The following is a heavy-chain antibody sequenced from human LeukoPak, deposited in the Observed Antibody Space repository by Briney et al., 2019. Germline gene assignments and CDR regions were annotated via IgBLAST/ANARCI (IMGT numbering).Heavy chain of an antibody. CDR3: ARAIVTLSGYVWYFDL. D-gene: IGHD3-3*01. Sequence: KASETLSLTCTVSGGSISSGGYWWSWIRQYPGKGLEWIGYIYYSGSIYYNPSLRSRVTMSVDTSQNQYSLKLNSVTAADTAVYYCARAIVTLSGYVWYFDLWGRGTLVTVSS. CDR1: GGSISSGGYW. V-gene: IGHV4-31*03. J-gene: IGHJ2*01. CDR2: IYYSGSI.